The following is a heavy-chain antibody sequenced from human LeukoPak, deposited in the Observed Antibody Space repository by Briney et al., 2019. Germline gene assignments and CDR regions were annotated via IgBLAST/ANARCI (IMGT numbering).Heavy chain of an antibody. J-gene: IGHJ5*01. Sequence: GGSLRLSCSASGLTFSSYAVTWVRQAPGKGLEWVSTIATGGTTYYADSVKGRFTISRDNSQSTLYLQMNSLRAEDTALYYCAKNYVASGYSSCDSWGQGTLVTVSS. V-gene: IGHV3-23*01. CDR2: IATGGTT. D-gene: IGHD3-22*01. CDR1: GLTFSSYA. CDR3: AKNYVASGYSSCDS.